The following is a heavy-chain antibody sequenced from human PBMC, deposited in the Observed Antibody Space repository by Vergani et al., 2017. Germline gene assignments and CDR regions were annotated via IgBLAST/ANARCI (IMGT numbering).Heavy chain of an antibody. CDR1: GGSISSYY. CDR3: ARGADDYYYYYMDV. D-gene: IGHD3-16*01. Sequence: QVQLQESGPGLVKPSETLSLTCTVSGGSISSYYWSWIRQPPGKGLEWIGYIYYSGSTNYNPSLKSRGTISVDTSKNQFSLKLSSVTAADTAVYYCARGADDYYYYYMDVWGKGTTVTVSS. J-gene: IGHJ6*03. CDR2: IYYSGST. V-gene: IGHV4-59*01.